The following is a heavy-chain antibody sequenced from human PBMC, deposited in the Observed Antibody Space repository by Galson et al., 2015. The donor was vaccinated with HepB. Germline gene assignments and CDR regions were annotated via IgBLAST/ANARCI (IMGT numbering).Heavy chain of an antibody. Sequence: SVKVSCKASGFTFTRSAMQWVRQARGQRLEWIGWIVVGSGNTNYAQKFQERVTITRDMSTSTAYMELSSLRSEDTAVYYCEAVSQYYDFWVPADYWGQGTLVTVSS. J-gene: IGHJ4*02. D-gene: IGHD3-3*01. V-gene: IGHV1-58*02. CDR1: GFTFTRSA. CDR2: IVVGSGNT. CDR3: EAVSQYYDFWVPADY.